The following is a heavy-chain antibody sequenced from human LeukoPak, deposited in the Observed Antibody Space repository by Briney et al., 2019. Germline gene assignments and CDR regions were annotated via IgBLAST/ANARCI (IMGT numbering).Heavy chain of an antibody. V-gene: IGHV1-69*01. CDR3: ARAERLALNWNDVFTDAFDI. CDR1: GGTFSSYA. CDR2: IIPIFGTA. J-gene: IGHJ3*02. D-gene: IGHD1-1*01. Sequence: GTSVKVSCKASGGTFSSYAISWVRQAPGQGLEWMGGIIPIFGTANYAQKFQGRVTITADESTSTAYMELSGLRSEDTAVYYCARAERLALNWNDVFTDAFDIWGQGTMVTVSS.